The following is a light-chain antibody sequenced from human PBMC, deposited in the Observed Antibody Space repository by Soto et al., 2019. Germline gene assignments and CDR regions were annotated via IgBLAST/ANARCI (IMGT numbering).Light chain of an antibody. Sequence: EIVLTQSPATLSVSPGARATLSCRASQSVSSNLAWYQQKPGQAPRLLIYGASTRATGIPARFSGSVSGTEFTRTISSLQSEEFAGYYCQQYNNWPPGFTFGPGTKVDIK. CDR3: QQYNNWPPGFT. CDR1: QSVSSN. V-gene: IGKV3-15*01. CDR2: GAS. J-gene: IGKJ3*01.